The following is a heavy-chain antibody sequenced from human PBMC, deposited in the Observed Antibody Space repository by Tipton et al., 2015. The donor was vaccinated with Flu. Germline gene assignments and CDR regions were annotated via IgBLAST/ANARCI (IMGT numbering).Heavy chain of an antibody. J-gene: IGHJ4*02. CDR2: IWYDGSNK. D-gene: IGHD6-19*01. V-gene: IGHV3-33*06. CDR3: AKAGIAVAGPTGLDY. Sequence: SLRLSCAASGFTFSSYAMHWVRQAPGKGLEWVAVIWYDGSNKYYADSVKGRFTISRDNSKNTLYLQMNSLRAEDTAVYYCAKAGIAVAGPTGLDYWGQGTLVTVSS. CDR1: GFTFSSYA.